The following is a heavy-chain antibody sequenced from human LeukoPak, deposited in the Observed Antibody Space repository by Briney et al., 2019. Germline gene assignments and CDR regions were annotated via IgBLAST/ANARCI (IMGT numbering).Heavy chain of an antibody. V-gene: IGHV6-1*01. Sequence: SQTLSLTCAISGDSVSSNSAAWNWIRLSPSRGLEWLGKTYYRSKWYNDYAVSVKSRITINPDTSKNQFSLQLNSVTPEDTAVYYCARSLAVAGTTFDFWGQGTLVTVSS. CDR1: GDSVSSNSAA. D-gene: IGHD6-19*01. J-gene: IGHJ4*02. CDR3: ARSLAVAGTTFDF. CDR2: TYYRSKWYN.